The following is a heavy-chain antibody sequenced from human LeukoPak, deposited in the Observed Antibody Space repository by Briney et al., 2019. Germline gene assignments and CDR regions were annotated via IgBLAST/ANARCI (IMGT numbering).Heavy chain of an antibody. CDR2: INPNSGAT. CDR3: AKIGSSHDFDY. Sequence: ASVKVSCKASGGTFSSYALSWVRQAPGQGLEWMGRINPNSGATDYAQKFQGRVTMTRDTSISTAYMELSSLKSDDTAVYYCAKIGSSHDFDYWGQGTLITVSS. D-gene: IGHD1-26*01. J-gene: IGHJ4*02. CDR1: GGTFSSYA. V-gene: IGHV1-2*06.